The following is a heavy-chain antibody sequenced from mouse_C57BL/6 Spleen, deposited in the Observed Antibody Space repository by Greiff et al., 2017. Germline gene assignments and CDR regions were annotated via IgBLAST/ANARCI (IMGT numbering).Heavy chain of an antibody. Sequence: QVQLKQPGAELVKPGASVKVSCKASGYTFTSYWMHWVKQRPGQGLEWIGRIHPSDSDTNYNQKFKGKATLTVDKSSSTAYMQLSSLTSEDSAVYYCATFYYGNSYAMDYWGQGTSVTVSS. CDR2: IHPSDSDT. CDR3: ATFYYGNSYAMDY. J-gene: IGHJ4*01. CDR1: GYTFTSYW. V-gene: IGHV1-74*01. D-gene: IGHD2-1*01.